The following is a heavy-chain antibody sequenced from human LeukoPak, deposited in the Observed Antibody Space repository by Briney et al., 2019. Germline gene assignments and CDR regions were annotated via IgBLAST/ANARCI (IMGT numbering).Heavy chain of an antibody. CDR3: ARVRTTATPDY. CDR1: GFTISDYS. CDR2: ISSGGTTI. V-gene: IGHV3-11*04. D-gene: IGHD4-17*01. Sequence: PGGSLRLSCAASGFTISDYSMSWIRQAPGKGLEWVSHISSGGTTIYYADSVKGRFTISSDNAKNSLDLQMNSLRAEDTAVYYCARVRTTATPDYWGQGTLVTVSS. J-gene: IGHJ4*02.